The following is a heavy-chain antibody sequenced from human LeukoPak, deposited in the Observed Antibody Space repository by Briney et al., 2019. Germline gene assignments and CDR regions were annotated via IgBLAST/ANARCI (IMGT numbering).Heavy chain of an antibody. CDR1: GGTFSSYA. Sequence: GASVKVSCKASGGTFSSYAISWVRQAPGQGLEWMGRIIPILGIANYAQKFQGRVMITADKSTSTAYMELSSLRSEDTAVYYCARDVGLAGPFDYWGQGTLVTVSS. V-gene: IGHV1-69*04. CDR2: IIPILGIA. D-gene: IGHD3/OR15-3a*01. J-gene: IGHJ4*02. CDR3: ARDVGLAGPFDY.